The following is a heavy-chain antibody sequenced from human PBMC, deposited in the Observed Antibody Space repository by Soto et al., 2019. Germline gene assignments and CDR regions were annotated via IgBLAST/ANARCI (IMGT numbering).Heavy chain of an antibody. CDR3: ARDKSHGFDN. Sequence: QVQMLQSGGEVKRPGASVKISCKASGYTFSSYGISWVRQAPGQGLEWMGWISTYSGNTNYAQKLQGRVTMTTDTSTSTAYTDLRSLRYDDTAVYYCARDKSHGFDNWGQGTVVTVSS. V-gene: IGHV1-18*01. J-gene: IGHJ3*02. CDR2: ISTYSGNT. CDR1: GYTFSSYG.